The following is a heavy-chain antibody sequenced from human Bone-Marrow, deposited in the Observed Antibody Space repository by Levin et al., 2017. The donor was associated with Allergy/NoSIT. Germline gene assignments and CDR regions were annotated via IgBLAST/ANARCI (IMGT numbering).Heavy chain of an antibody. V-gene: IGHV3-74*01. CDR2: SNGDGSGT. J-gene: IGHJ3*02. Sequence: HPGGSLRLSCAASGFTFSSVWLSWVRQAPGKGLVWVSRSNGDGSGTSYADSVRGRFTISRVNATNTLSLQMDSLRAEDTAVYYCARFNRLNAFDMWGQGTMVSVSS. CDR3: ARFNRLNAFDM. CDR1: GFTFSSVW.